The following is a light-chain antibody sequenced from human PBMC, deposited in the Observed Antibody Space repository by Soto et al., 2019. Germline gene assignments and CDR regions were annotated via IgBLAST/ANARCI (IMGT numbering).Light chain of an antibody. Sequence: ENVLTQSPGTLSLSPGERASLSCRASQSITSGQVAWYQQRPGQAPRLVIYDTSRRATGIPDRFSGSGSGTDFTLTINGLELEDFAVYYCKQYSWPPVILGQGTKREIK. CDR3: KQYSWPPVI. CDR2: DTS. J-gene: IGKJ2*01. V-gene: IGKV3-20*01. CDR1: QSITSGQ.